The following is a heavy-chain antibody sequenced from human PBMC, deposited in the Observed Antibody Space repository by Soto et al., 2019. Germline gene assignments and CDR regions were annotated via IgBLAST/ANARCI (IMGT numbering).Heavy chain of an antibody. CDR1: GFTFSSYS. Sequence: GGSLRLSCAASGFTFSSYSMNWVRQAPGKGLEWVSYISSSSSTIYYADSVKGRFTISRDNAKNSLYLQMNSLRAEDTAVYYCARLSGYSGSLNEKRYYYYYMDVWGKGTTVTVSS. J-gene: IGHJ6*03. V-gene: IGHV3-48*01. CDR2: ISSSSSTI. D-gene: IGHD5-12*01. CDR3: ARLSGYSGSLNEKRYYYYYMDV.